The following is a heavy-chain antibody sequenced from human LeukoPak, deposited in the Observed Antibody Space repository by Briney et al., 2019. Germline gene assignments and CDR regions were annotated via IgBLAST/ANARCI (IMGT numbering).Heavy chain of an antibody. V-gene: IGHV4-59*08. CDR3: ARRSANEFWSGYYLGPFDY. CDR2: IYYSGST. J-gene: IGHJ4*02. Sequence: SETLSLTCTVSGGSISSYYWSWIRQPPGKGLEWIGYIYYSGSTNYNPSLKNRVAISVDTSKNQFSLKLSSVTAADTAVYYCARRSANEFWSGYYLGPFDYWGQGTLVTVSS. CDR1: GGSISSYY. D-gene: IGHD3-3*01.